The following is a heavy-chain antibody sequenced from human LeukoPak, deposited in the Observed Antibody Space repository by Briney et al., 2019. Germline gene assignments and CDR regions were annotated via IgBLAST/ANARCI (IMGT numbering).Heavy chain of an antibody. CDR1: GFTFSNYY. CDR2: ISGASDIM. CDR3: ARDQGGGVFDI. V-gene: IGHV3-48*01. J-gene: IGHJ4*02. Sequence: GGSLRLSCAASGFTFSNYYMSWVRQAPGKGLEWVSYISGASDIMYYADSVKGRFTISRDNAKNSLYLEMHSLRAEDTAVYYCARDQGGGVFDIWGQGTLVTVSS. D-gene: IGHD3-16*01.